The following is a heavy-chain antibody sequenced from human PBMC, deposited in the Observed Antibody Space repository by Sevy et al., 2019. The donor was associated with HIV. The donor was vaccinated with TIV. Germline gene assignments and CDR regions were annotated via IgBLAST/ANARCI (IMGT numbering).Heavy chain of an antibody. CDR3: ARGAYCGGDCYHEPYNWFDP. V-gene: IGHV4-39*01. Sequence: SETLSLTCTVSGGSISSSSYYWGWIRQPPGKGLEWIGSIYYSGSTYYNPSLKSRVTISVDTSKNQFSLKLSSVTADDTAVYYCARGAYCGGDCYHEPYNWFDPWGQGTLVTVSS. D-gene: IGHD2-21*01. CDR1: GGSISSSSYY. CDR2: IYYSGST. J-gene: IGHJ5*02.